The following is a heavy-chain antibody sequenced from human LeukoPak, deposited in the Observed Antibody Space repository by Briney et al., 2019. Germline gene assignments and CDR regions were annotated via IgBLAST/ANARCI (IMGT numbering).Heavy chain of an antibody. J-gene: IGHJ4*02. V-gene: IGHV1-18*01. CDR1: SYTFTSYG. CDR3: ARVGYDFWSGYYTGGYYFDY. CDR2: ISAYNGST. Sequence: ASVKVSCKASSYTFTSYGISWVRQAPGQGLEWMGWISAYNGSTNYAQKLQGRVTMTTDTSTSTAYMELRSLRSDDTAVYYCARVGYDFWSGYYTGGYYFDYWGQGTLVTVSS. D-gene: IGHD3-3*01.